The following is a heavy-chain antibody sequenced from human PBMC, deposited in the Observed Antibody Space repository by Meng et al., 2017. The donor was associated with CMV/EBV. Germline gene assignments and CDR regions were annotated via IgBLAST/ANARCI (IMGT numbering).Heavy chain of an antibody. Sequence: GESLKISCAASGFTFDDYGMSWVRQAPGKGLEWVSGINWNGGSTGYADSVKGRFTISRDNAKNSLYLQMSSLRAEDTTLYYCARDSSTEYWYFDLWGRGTLVTVSS. CDR2: INWNGGST. V-gene: IGHV3-20*04. CDR1: GFTFDDYG. D-gene: IGHD1-14*01. CDR3: ARDSSTEYWYFDL. J-gene: IGHJ2*01.